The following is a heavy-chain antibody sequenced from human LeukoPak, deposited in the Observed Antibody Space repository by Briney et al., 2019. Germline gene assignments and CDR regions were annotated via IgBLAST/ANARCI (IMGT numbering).Heavy chain of an antibody. CDR1: GFTFSSYA. Sequence: GRSLRLSCAASGFTFSSYAMHWVRQAPGKGLGWVAVISFDGTNKHYADSVKGRFTISRDNSKNTLYLQMNSLRPEDTAVYFCARDLISWYYFDYWGQGTLVTVPS. D-gene: IGHD6-13*01. CDR3: ARDLISWYYFDY. CDR2: ISFDGTNK. V-gene: IGHV3-30*04. J-gene: IGHJ4*02.